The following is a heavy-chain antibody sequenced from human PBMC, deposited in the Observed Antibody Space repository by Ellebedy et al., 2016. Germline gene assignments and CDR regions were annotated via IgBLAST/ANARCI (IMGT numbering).Heavy chain of an antibody. CDR1: GFTFGDYA. J-gene: IGHJ5*02. CDR3: AKEKDSSSWYGIDP. Sequence: GGSLRLXXTASGFTFGDYAMSWFRQAPGKGLEWVGFIRSKAYGGTTEYAASVKGRFTISRDDSKSIAYLQMNSLRAEDTAVYYCAKEKDSSSWYGIDPWGQGTLVTVSS. V-gene: IGHV3-49*03. D-gene: IGHD6-13*01. CDR2: IRSKAYGGTT.